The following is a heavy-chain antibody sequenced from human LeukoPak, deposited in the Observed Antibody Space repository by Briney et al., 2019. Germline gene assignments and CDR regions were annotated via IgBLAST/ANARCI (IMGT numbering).Heavy chain of an antibody. CDR2: ISDYGSST. V-gene: IGHV3-23*01. J-gene: IGHJ6*02. Sequence: GGSLRLSCAASGFTFSSYAMHWVRQAPGKGLEWVSAISDYGSSTYYADSVKGRFTISRDNSKNTLYVQMNSLRAEDTAVYYCAKHLSRYYYYGMDVWGQGTTVTVSS. CDR3: AKHLSRYYYYGMDV. CDR1: GFTFSSYA.